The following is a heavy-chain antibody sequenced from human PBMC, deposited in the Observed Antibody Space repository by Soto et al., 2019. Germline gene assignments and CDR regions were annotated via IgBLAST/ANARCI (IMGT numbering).Heavy chain of an antibody. Sequence: PGAPLKISCKGSGYSYTSYWISLVRQMPGKGLGWMGRMDPSDSYANHRPAFQGHATTPAHKSPSPAYLQGNSLKAPDTAMYYCARRPSSSGWYTAFYIFGQGTRATDS. CDR3: ARRPSSSGWYTAFYI. V-gene: IGHV5-10-1*01. D-gene: IGHD6-19*01. CDR1: GYSYTSYW. J-gene: IGHJ3*02. CDR2: MDPSDSYA.